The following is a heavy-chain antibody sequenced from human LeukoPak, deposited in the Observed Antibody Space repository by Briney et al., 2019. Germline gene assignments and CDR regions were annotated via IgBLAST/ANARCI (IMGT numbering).Heavy chain of an antibody. CDR2: ISWNSGSI. D-gene: IGHD3-16*01. J-gene: IGHJ3*02. V-gene: IGHV3-9*01. Sequence: PGGSLRLSCAASGFTFDDYAMHWVRQAPGKGLEWVSGISWNSGSIGYADSVKGRFTISRDNAKNSLYLQMNSLRAEDTALYYCAKDGFGGAFDIWGQGTMVTVSS. CDR3: AKDGFGGAFDI. CDR1: GFTFDDYA.